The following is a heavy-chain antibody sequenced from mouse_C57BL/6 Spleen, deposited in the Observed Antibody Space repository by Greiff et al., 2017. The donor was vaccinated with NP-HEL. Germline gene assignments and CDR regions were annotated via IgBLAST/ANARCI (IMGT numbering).Heavy chain of an antibody. CDR3: TRDRSYGSSYCDY. D-gene: IGHD1-1*01. CDR1: GYTFTDYE. V-gene: IGHV1-15*01. CDR2: IDPETGGT. J-gene: IGHJ2*01. Sequence: QVQLQQSGAELVRPGASVTLSCKASGYTFTDYEMHWVKQTPVHGLEWIGAIDPETGGTAYNQKFKGKAILTADKSSSTAYMELRSLTSEDSAVYYCTRDRSYGSSYCDYWGQGTTLTVSS.